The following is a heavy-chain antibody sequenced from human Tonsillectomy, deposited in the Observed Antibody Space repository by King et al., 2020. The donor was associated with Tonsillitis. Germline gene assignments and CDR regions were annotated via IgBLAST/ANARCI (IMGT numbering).Heavy chain of an antibody. CDR3: AKDMARITIFGVVRRGYYFDY. CDR1: GFTFSSYG. Sequence: QLVQSGGGVVQPGRSLRLSCAASGFTFSSYGMHWVRQAPGKGLEWVAVISYDGSNKYYADSVKGRFTISRDNSKNTLHLQMNSLRAEDTAVYYCAKDMARITIFGVVRRGYYFDYWGQGTLVTVSS. J-gene: IGHJ4*02. V-gene: IGHV3-30*18. CDR2: ISYDGSNK. D-gene: IGHD3-3*01.